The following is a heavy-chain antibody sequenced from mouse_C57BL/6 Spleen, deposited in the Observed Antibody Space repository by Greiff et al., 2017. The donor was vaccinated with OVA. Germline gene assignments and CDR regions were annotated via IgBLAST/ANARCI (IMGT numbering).Heavy chain of an antibody. CDR2: IDPSDSYT. V-gene: IGHV1-59*01. Sequence: QVQLQQPGAELVRPGTSVKLSCKASGYTFTSYWMHWVKQRPGQGLEWIGVIDPSDSYTNYNQKFKGKATLTVDTSSSTAYMQLSSLTSEDSAVYYCAAGNPPAYWGQGTLVTVSA. CDR3: AAGNPPAY. J-gene: IGHJ3*01. D-gene: IGHD2-1*01. CDR1: GYTFTSYW.